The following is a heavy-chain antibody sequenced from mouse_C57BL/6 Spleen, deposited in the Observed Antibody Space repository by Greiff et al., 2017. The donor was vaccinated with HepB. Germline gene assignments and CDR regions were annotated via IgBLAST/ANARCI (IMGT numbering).Heavy chain of an antibody. Sequence: VQLQQPGAELVRPGTSVKLSCKASGYTFTSYWMHWVKQRPGQGLEWIGVIDPSDSYTNYNQKFKGKATLTVDTSSSTAYMQLSSLTSEDSAVYYCARDRPEAMDYWGQGTSVTVSS. J-gene: IGHJ4*01. CDR3: ARDRPEAMDY. V-gene: IGHV1-59*01. CDR2: IDPSDSYT. CDR1: GYTFTSYW.